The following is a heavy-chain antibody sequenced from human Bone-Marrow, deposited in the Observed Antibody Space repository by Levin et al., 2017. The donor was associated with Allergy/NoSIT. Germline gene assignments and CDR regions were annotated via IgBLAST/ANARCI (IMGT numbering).Heavy chain of an antibody. J-gene: IGHJ6*03. CDR3: ARGGDLLLYHGDYYMDV. Sequence: SVKVSCKASGGTFSSYPISWVRQAPGQGLEWMGRIIPILGIANYAQKFQGRVTITADKSTSTAYMELSSLRSEDTAVYYCARGGDLLLYHGDYYMDVWGKGTTVTVSS. V-gene: IGHV1-69*04. CDR2: IIPILGIA. D-gene: IGHD2-8*01. CDR1: GGTFSSYP.